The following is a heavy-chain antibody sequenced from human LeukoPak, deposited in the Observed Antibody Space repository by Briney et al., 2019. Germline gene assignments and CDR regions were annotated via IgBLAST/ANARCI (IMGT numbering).Heavy chain of an antibody. Sequence: GASVKVSCKASGYTFTSYGISWVRQARGQGLEWMGWISAYNGNTNYAQKLQGRVTMTTDTSTSTAYMELRSLRSDDTAVYYCARGIAAAGKGFSDYWGQGTLVTVSS. D-gene: IGHD6-13*01. J-gene: IGHJ4*02. CDR1: GYTFTSYG. CDR2: ISAYNGNT. V-gene: IGHV1-18*01. CDR3: ARGIAAAGKGFSDY.